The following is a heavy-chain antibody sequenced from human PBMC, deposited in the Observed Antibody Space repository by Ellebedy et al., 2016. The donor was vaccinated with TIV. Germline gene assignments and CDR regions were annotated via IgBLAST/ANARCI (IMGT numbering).Heavy chain of an antibody. CDR1: GFSFRSYW. D-gene: IGHD4-17*01. CDR3: ATDGSYGDYLSPAHAFEN. Sequence: GGSLRLSCGSSGFSFRSYWMTWVRQAPGKGLEWVANINQDGSDKYYVDSLRGRFTISRDNAKNSLYLQMNSLRGEDTAVYYCATDGSYGDYLSPAHAFENWGQGTVVIVSS. V-gene: IGHV3-7*01. J-gene: IGHJ3*02. CDR2: INQDGSDK.